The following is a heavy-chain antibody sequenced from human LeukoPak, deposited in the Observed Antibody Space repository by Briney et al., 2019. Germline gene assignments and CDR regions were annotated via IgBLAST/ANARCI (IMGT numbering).Heavy chain of an antibody. J-gene: IGHJ5*02. CDR2: ISGSGGST. D-gene: IGHD1-26*01. Sequence: GGSLRLSCAASGFTFSSYAMSWVRQAPGKGLEWVSAISGSGGSTYYADSVKGRFTISRDNSKNTLHLQMNSLRAEDTAVYYRAKDQRGGIVGGRKINWFDPWGQGTLVNGSS. CDR3: AKDQRGGIVGGRKINWFDP. CDR1: GFTFSSYA. V-gene: IGHV3-23*01.